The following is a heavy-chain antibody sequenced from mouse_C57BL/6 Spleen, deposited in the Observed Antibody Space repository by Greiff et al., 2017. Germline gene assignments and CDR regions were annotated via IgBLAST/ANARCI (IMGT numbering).Heavy chain of an antibody. Sequence: QVQLQQSGAELVRPGASVKVSCKASGYAFTNYLIEWVKQRPGQGLEWIGVISPGGGGTNYNEKCKGKATLTSDKSASTADMQLSSLTSEDSAVYFCARGHLCNYWYFDVWGTGTTVTVSS. CDR3: ARGHLCNYWYFDV. D-gene: IGHD3-1*01. CDR1: GYAFTNYL. V-gene: IGHV1-54*01. J-gene: IGHJ1*03. CDR2: ISPGGGGT.